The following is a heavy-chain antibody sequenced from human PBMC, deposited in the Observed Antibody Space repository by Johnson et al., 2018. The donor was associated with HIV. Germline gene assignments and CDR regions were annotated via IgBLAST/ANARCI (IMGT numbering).Heavy chain of an antibody. CDR1: GFTFSSYD. V-gene: IGHV3-13*01. CDR2: IGTAGDT. CDR3: ARAITIFGVGGAFDI. D-gene: IGHD3-3*01. Sequence: VQVVESGGVVVQPGGSLRLSCAASGFTFSSYDMHWVRQATGKGLEWVSAIGTAGDTYYPGSVKGRFTISRENAKNSLYLQMNSLRAGDTAVYYCARAITIFGVGGAFDIWGQGTMVTVSS. J-gene: IGHJ3*02.